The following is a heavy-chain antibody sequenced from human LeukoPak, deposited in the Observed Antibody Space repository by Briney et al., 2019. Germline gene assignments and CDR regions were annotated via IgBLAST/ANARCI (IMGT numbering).Heavy chain of an antibody. D-gene: IGHD2-2*02. Sequence: SETLSLTCTVSGYSISSGYYWGWVRQPPGKGLEWIGFVDYNGRTHYNPSLMSRVTISVDTSKNQISLDLASVTAADTAVYFCATALGYCTSTSCYIYFQHWGQGTLVTVSS. CDR1: GYSISSGYY. CDR2: VDYNGRT. J-gene: IGHJ1*01. CDR3: ATALGYCTSTSCYIYFQH. V-gene: IGHV4-38-2*02.